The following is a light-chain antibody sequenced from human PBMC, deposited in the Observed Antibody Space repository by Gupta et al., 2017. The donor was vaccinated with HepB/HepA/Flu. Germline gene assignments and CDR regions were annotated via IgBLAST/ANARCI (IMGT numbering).Light chain of an antibody. J-gene: IGKJ2*04. CDR1: ENIDTW. V-gene: IGKV1-5*03. CDR3: QQYNSFLTCS. CDR2: KAS. Sequence: DIQMTQSPSSLSASVGDRVTITCRARENIDTWLAWYQQRPGKAPKLLIYKASNLESGVPSRFSGNGSGTEFSLTISGLQSDDFATYYCQQYNSFLTCSFGQGTKLEI.